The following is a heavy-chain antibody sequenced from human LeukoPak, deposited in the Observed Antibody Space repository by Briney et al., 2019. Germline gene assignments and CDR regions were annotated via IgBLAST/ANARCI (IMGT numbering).Heavy chain of an antibody. J-gene: IGHJ4*02. CDR2: IYYSGST. CDR3: ARDHEGATDLDY. Sequence: SETLSLTCAVYGGSFSGYYWSWIRQPPGKGLEWIGSIYYSGSTYYNPSLKGRVTISVDTSKNQFSLKLSSVTAADTAVYYCARDHEGATDLDYWGQGTLVTVSS. D-gene: IGHD1-26*01. V-gene: IGHV4-34*01. CDR1: GGSFSGYY.